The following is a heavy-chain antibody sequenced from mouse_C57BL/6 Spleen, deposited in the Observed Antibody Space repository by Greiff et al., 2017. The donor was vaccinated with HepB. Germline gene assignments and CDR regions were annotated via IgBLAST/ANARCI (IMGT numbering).Heavy chain of an antibody. CDR2: IYPGSGST. J-gene: IGHJ4*01. CDR1: GYTFTSYW. CDR3: ARSENYDEGAMDY. Sequence: QVQLQQPGAELVKPGASVKMSCKASGYTFTSYWITWVKQRPGQGLEWIGDIYPGSGSTNYNEKFKSKATLTVDTSSSTAYMQLSSLTSEDSAVYYCARSENYDEGAMDYWGQGTSVTVSS. D-gene: IGHD2-4*01. V-gene: IGHV1-55*01.